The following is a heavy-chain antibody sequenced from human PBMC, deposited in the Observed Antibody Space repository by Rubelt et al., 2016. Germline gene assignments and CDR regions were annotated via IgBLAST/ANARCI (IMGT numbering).Heavy chain of an antibody. CDR3: AHRVLWFGEPAFDY. CDR1: GFSLSTSGVG. CDR2: IYWDDDK. Sequence: QITLKESGPTLVKPTQTLTLTCTFSGFSLSTSGVGVGWIRQPPGKALEWLALIYWDDDKRYSPALKSRLTITKHTSKNQGVLIMTNMDPVDTATYSCAHRVLWFGEPAFDYWGQGTLVTVSS. J-gene: IGHJ4*02. V-gene: IGHV2-5*02. D-gene: IGHD3-10*01.